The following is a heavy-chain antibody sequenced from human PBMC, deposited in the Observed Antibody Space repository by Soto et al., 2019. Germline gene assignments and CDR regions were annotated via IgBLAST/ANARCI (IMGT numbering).Heavy chain of an antibody. J-gene: IGHJ4*02. CDR1: GFTVSSNY. CDR2: IYSGGST. V-gene: IGHV3-53*01. D-gene: IGHD6-13*01. CDR3: ASTGYSSSWHEVSFDY. Sequence: GGSLRLSCAASGFTVSSNYMSWVRQAPGKGLEWVSVIYSGGSTYYADSVKGRFTISRDNSKNTLYLQMNSLRAEDTAVYYCASTGYSSSWHEVSFDYWGQGTLVTVSS.